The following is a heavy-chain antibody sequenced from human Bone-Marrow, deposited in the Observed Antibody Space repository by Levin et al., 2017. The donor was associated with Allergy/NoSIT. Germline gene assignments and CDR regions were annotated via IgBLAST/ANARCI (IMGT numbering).Heavy chain of an antibody. CDR1: GGSIRSNSYY. Sequence: SETLSLTCTVSGGSIRSNSYYWGWVRQSPGKGLEWIAYMHHSGATYYNPSLQSRVSVSIDTSRNQFSLILRSLTAADTAVYFCARVDVAAAGLYEHWGPGTLVTVS. CDR3: ARVDVAAAGLYEH. D-gene: IGHD6-13*01. CDR2: MHHSGAT. J-gene: IGHJ4*02. V-gene: IGHV4-61*05.